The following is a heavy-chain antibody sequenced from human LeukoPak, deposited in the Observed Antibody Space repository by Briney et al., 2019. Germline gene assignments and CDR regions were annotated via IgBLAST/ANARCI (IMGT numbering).Heavy chain of an antibody. J-gene: IGHJ6*02. Sequence: GRSLRLSCAASGFTFSSYGMHWVRQAPGKGLEWVAVISYDGSNKYYADSVKGRFTISRDNSKNTLSLQMNSLRAEDTAVYYCARDVVTASIYYYYGMDVWGQGTTVTVSS. CDR1: GFTFSSYG. CDR3: ARDVVTASIYYYYGMDV. CDR2: ISYDGSNK. D-gene: IGHD2-21*02. V-gene: IGHV3-30*03.